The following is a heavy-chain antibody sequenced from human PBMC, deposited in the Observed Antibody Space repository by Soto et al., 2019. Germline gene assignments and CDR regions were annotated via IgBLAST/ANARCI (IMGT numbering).Heavy chain of an antibody. CDR1: GYTLTELS. CDR2: FDPEDGET. J-gene: IGHJ3*02. Sequence: ASVKVSCKASGYTLTELSMHWVRQAPGKGLEWMGGFDPEDGETIYAQKFQGRVTMTEDTSTDTAYMELSSLRSEDTAVYYCARYSGYVNAIDIRGQGTMVTVSS. D-gene: IGHD5-12*01. V-gene: IGHV1-24*01. CDR3: ARYSGYVNAIDI.